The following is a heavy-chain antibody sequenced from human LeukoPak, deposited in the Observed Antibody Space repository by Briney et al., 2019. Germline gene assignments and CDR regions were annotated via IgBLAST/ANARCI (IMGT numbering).Heavy chain of an antibody. Sequence: ASVKVSCKASGYTFTGYYIHWVRQAPGQRLEWMGWINPDSGDTKYEQRFQGRVTMTRDTSISTASMELTRLRSDDAAVYFCARDGSWSSISYSDYWGQGTLVTVSS. V-gene: IGHV1-2*02. CDR1: GYTFTGYY. J-gene: IGHJ4*02. D-gene: IGHD2-2*01. CDR2: INPDSGDT. CDR3: ARDGSWSSISYSDY.